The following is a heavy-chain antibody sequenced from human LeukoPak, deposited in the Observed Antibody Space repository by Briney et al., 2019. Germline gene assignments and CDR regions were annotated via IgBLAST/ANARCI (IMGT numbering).Heavy chain of an antibody. CDR3: AREGITMVRGVFDY. V-gene: IGHV4-4*07. Sequence: SETLSLTCTVSGGSISSYYWSWIRQPAWKGLEWIGRIYTSGSTNYNPSLKSRVTMSVDTSKNQFSLKLSSVTAADTAVYYCAREGITMVRGVFDYWGQGTLVTVSS. CDR1: GGSISSYY. CDR2: IYTSGST. J-gene: IGHJ4*02. D-gene: IGHD3-10*01.